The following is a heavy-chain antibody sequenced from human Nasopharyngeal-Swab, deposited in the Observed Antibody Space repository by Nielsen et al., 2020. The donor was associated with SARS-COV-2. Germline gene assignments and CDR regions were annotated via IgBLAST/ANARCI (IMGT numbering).Heavy chain of an antibody. Sequence: GESLKIFCAASGFTFSDYYMSWIRQAPGKGLEWVSYISSSGSTIYYADSVKGRFTISRDNAKNSLYLQMNSLRAEDTAVYYCARAEEYSGSYPCSFDIWGQGTMVTVSS. CDR2: ISSSGSTI. CDR3: ARAEEYSGSYPCSFDI. CDR1: GFTFSDYY. D-gene: IGHD1-26*01. J-gene: IGHJ3*02. V-gene: IGHV3-11*04.